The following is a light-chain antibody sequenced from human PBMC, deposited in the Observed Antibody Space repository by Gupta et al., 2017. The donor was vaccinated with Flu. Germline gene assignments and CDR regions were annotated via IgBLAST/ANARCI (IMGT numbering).Light chain of an antibody. CDR3: MQALQTPPWT. V-gene: IGKV2-28*01. CDR2: LGS. Sequence: IVXTQXXXSLPVXXXEPAXISCRSSQSLLHSNGYNYLDWYLQKPGQSPQLLIYLGSNRASGVPDRFSGSGSGTDFTLKISRVEAEDVGIYYCMQALQTPPWTFGQGTKVEIK. CDR1: QSLLHSNGYNY. J-gene: IGKJ1*01.